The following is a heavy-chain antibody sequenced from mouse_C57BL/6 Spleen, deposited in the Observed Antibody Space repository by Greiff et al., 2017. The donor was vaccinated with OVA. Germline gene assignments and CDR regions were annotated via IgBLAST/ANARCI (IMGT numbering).Heavy chain of an antibody. CDR2: ISDGGSYT. Sequence: EVQLVESGGGLVKPGGSLKLSCAASGFTFSSYAMSWVRQTPETRLEWVATISDGGSYTYSPDNVKGRFTISRDNAKNNLYLQMSHLKSEDTAMYYCARDSNYFDYWGQGTTLTVSS. J-gene: IGHJ2*01. CDR3: ARDSNYFDY. V-gene: IGHV5-4*01. CDR1: GFTFSSYA. D-gene: IGHD1-1*01.